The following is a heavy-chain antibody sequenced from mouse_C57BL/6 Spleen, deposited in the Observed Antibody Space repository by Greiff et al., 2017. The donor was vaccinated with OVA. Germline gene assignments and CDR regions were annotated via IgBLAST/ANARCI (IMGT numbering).Heavy chain of an antibody. CDR3: ARLFLDDYDEMDY. CDR1: GYSFTGYY. CDR2: INPSTGGT. D-gene: IGHD2-4*01. V-gene: IGHV1-42*01. Sequence: EVKLQESGPELVKPGASVKISCKASGYSFTGYYMNWVKQSPEKSLEWIGEINPSTGGTTYNQKFKAKATLTVDKSSSTAYMQLKSLTSEDSAVYYCARLFLDDYDEMDYWGQGTSVTVSS. J-gene: IGHJ4*01.